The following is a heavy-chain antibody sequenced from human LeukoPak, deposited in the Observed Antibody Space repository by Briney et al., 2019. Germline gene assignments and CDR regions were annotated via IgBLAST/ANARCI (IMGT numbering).Heavy chain of an antibody. Sequence: GGSLRLSCAASGFTFSTYPMHWVRQAPEKGLEYVAAITSNGNSAYYANSVKGRFTISRDNSKNTLYLQMGSLRAEDMAVYYCARRRGDQEFYYFDNWGQGTLVTVSS. CDR1: GFTFSTYP. CDR2: ITSNGNSA. V-gene: IGHV3-64*01. D-gene: IGHD4-17*01. J-gene: IGHJ4*02. CDR3: ARRRGDQEFYYFDN.